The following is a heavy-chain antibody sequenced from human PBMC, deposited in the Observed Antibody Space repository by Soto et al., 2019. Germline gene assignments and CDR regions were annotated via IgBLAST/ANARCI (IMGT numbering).Heavy chain of an antibody. CDR2: ISGSGGST. J-gene: IGHJ6*02. CDR3: AKSLKYYYYYGMDV. V-gene: IGHV3-23*01. CDR1: GFTFSSYA. Sequence: EVQLLESGGGLVQPGGSLRLSCAPSGFTFSSYAMSWVRQAPGKGLEWVSAISGSGGSTYYADSVKGRFTISRDNSKNTLFLQMNSLRAEDTAFYYCAKSLKYYYYYGMDVWGQGTTVTVSS.